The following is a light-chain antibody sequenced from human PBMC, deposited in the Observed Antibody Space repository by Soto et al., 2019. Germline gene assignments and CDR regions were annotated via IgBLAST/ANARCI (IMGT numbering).Light chain of an antibody. Sequence: QSALTQPRSVSGSPGQSVTISCTGTYSVVGLYDYLSWYQQHPGKAPKLIISDVTKRPSGVPDRFSGSKSGNTASLTISGLQAEDEADYYCCSYAGTYTYVFGSGTKVTVL. V-gene: IGLV2-11*01. CDR3: CSYAGTYTYV. CDR2: DVT. J-gene: IGLJ1*01. CDR1: YSVVGLYDY.